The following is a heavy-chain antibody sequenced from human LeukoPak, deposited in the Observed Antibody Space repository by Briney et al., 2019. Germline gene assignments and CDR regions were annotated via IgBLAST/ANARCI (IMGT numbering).Heavy chain of an antibody. V-gene: IGHV3-21*01. CDR3: ARATPYCGGDCPHDY. CDR1: GFTFSDYY. J-gene: IGHJ4*02. CDR2: ISSSSSYI. Sequence: GGSLRLSCAASGFTFSDYYMNWVRQAPGKGLEWVSSISSSSSYIYYADSVKGRFTISRDNAKNSLYLQMNSLRAEDTAVYYCARATPYCGGDCPHDYWGQGTLVTVSS. D-gene: IGHD2-21*02.